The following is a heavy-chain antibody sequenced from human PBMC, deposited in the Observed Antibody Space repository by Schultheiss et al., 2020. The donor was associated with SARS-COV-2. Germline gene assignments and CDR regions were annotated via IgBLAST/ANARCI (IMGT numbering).Heavy chain of an antibody. V-gene: IGHV4-4*07. D-gene: IGHD3-10*01. J-gene: IGHJ4*02. CDR2: IYTSGST. Sequence: SQTLSLTCTVSGGSISSYYWSWIRQPAGKGLEWIGRIYTSGSTNYNPSLKSRVTISVDTSKNQFSLKLSSVTAADTAVYYCAGYYYGSGSPRDYWGQGTLVTVSS. CDR1: GGSISSYY. CDR3: AGYYYGSGSPRDY.